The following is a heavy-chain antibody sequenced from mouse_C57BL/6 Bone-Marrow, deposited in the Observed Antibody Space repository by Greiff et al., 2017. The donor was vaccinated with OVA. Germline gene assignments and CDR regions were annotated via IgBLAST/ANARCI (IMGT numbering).Heavy chain of an antibody. Sequence: QVHVKQPGAELVKPGASVKMSCKASGYTFTSYWITWVKQRPGQGLEWIGDIYPGSGSTNYNEKFKSKATLTVDTSSSTAYMQLSSLTSEDSAVYYCARSRTVVDFDYWGQGTTLTVSS. J-gene: IGHJ2*01. CDR3: ARSRTVVDFDY. V-gene: IGHV1-55*01. CDR1: GYTFTSYW. D-gene: IGHD1-1*01. CDR2: IYPGSGST.